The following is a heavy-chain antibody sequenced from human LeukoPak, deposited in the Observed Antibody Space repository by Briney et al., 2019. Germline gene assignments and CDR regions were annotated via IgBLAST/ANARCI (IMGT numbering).Heavy chain of an antibody. CDR3: ARHYLSDGILSTFDP. V-gene: IGHV4-39*01. Sequence: SETLSLTCTVSGGSISSSPYYWGWIRQPPGKGLEWIGTIYYRGSTYSNPSLNSRVTISLDTSKNQFSLRLRSVTAADTALYYCARHYLSDGILSTFDPWGQGTLATVSS. CDR2: IYYRGST. J-gene: IGHJ5*02. CDR1: GGSISSSPYY. D-gene: IGHD2-2*01.